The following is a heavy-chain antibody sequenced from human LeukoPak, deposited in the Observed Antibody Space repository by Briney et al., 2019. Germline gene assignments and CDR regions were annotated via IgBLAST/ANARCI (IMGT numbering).Heavy chain of an antibody. V-gene: IGHV1-2*02. J-gene: IGHJ4*02. CDR2: INPNSGGT. D-gene: IGHD6-19*01. CDR1: GYTFTGYY. Sequence: EASVKVSCKASGYTFTGYYMHWVRQAPGQGLEWMGWINPNSGGTNYAQKFQGRVTMTRDTSISTAYMELSRLRSDDTAVYYCAREEWLEDYFDYWGQGTLVTVSS. CDR3: AREEWLEDYFDY.